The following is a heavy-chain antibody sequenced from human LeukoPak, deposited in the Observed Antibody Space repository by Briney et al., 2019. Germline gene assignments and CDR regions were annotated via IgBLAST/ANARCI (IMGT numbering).Heavy chain of an antibody. D-gene: IGHD4-11*01. CDR1: GFTFSSYW. V-gene: IGHV3-74*01. Sequence: GGSLRLSCVASGFTFSSYWMFWVRQAPGKGLVWVSRIKSDGSSTNYADSVKGRFTISRDNAKNTLYLQMNSLRAEDTAVYYCVRDLGYSGHWGQGTLVIVSS. CDR3: VRDLGYSGH. J-gene: IGHJ4*02. CDR2: IKSDGSST.